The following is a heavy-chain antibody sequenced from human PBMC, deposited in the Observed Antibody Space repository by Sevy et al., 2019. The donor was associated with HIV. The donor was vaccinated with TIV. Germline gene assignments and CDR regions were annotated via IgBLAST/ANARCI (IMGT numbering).Heavy chain of an antibody. CDR3: VKDGRIAARSYYFDY. J-gene: IGHJ4*02. Sequence: GESLKISCSASGFTFSSYAMYWVRQAPGKGLEYVSAISSNGGSTYYADSVKGRFTISRDNSKNTLYLQMSSLRAEDTAVYYCVKDGRIAARSYYFDYWGQGTLVTVSS. V-gene: IGHV3-64D*06. CDR2: ISSNGGST. D-gene: IGHD6-6*01. CDR1: GFTFSSYA.